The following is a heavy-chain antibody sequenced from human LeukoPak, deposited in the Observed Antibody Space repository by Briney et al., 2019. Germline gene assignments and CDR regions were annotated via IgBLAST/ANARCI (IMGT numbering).Heavy chain of an antibody. V-gene: IGHV4-34*01. D-gene: IGHD3-10*01. J-gene: IGHJ5*02. CDR2: INHSGST. CDR1: GGSFSGYY. CDR3: ARGYSRTLITMVRGVPSWFDP. Sequence: SETLSLTCAVYGGSFSGYYWSWIHQPPGKGLEWIGEINHSGSTNYNPSLKSRVTISVDTSKNQFSLKLSSVTAADTAVYYCARGYSRTLITMVRGVPSWFDPWGQGTLVTVSS.